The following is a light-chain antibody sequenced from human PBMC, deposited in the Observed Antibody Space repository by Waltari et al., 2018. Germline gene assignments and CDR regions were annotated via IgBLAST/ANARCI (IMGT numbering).Light chain of an antibody. V-gene: IGLV2-11*01. CDR3: CSYAGSSTFYV. CDR1: SSDVGGYNY. J-gene: IGLJ1*01. Sequence: QSALTQPRSVSGSPGQSVTISCIGTSSDVGGYNYVSWYQQYPGKAPKLVIYDVNNRPSGVPDRCSGSKSGNTASLTISGLQAEDEADYYCCSYAGSSTFYVFGSGTEVTV. CDR2: DVN.